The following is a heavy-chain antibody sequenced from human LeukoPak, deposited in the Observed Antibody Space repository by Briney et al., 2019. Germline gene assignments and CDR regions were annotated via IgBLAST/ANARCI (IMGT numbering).Heavy chain of an antibody. CDR1: GFTFSSYN. CDR3: ARGTTARAYYYYMDV. D-gene: IGHD2/OR15-2a*01. CDR2: ISSSSSSI. Sequence: GGSLRLSCAASGFTFSSYNMNWVRQAPGKGLEWVSYISSSSSSIYYADSVKGRFTISRDNAKNTLYLQMNSLRAEDTAVYYCARGTTARAYYYYMDVWGKGTTVTVSS. V-gene: IGHV3-48*04. J-gene: IGHJ6*03.